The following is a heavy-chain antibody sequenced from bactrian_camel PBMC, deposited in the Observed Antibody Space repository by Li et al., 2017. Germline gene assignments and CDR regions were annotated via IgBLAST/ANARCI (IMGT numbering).Heavy chain of an antibody. V-gene: IGHV3S26*01. CDR2: RDVDGTT. CDR1: GYIDGNDC. J-gene: IGHJ6*01. CDR3: AAYEGYACVSGSCCFTQAPGDFDY. Sequence: VQLVESGGGSVQVGGSLRLSCGVEGYIDGNDCLGWFRQAPGKAREGVAARDVDGTTRYVDSVKGRFTISKDNAKNTLYLQMNSLKPEDTAMYYCAAYEGYACVSGSCCFTQAPGDFDYWGHGTQVTVS. D-gene: IGHD3*01.